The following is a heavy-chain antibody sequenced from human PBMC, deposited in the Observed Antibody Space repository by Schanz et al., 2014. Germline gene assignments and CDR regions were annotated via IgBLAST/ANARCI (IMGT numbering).Heavy chain of an antibody. CDR1: GGTFSSYT. J-gene: IGHJ5*02. D-gene: IGHD2-2*01. CDR3: ARDRRRYCSTASCLHDNWFDP. CDR2: ISTSNGNT. V-gene: IGHV1-18*01. Sequence: QVQLVQSGAEVKKPGSSVKVSCKASGGTFSSYTISWVRQAPGQGLEWMGWISTSNGNTNYIQKLQGRVTMTTDTSTSTAYMELRSLRSDDTAVYYCARDRRRYCSTASCLHDNWFDPWGQGTLVTVSS.